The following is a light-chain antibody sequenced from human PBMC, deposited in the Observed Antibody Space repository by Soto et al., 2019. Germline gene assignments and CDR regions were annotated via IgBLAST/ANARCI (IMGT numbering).Light chain of an antibody. CDR2: DVN. CDR3: LSFAGSYEV. J-gene: IGLJ2*01. Sequence: QSALTQPRSVSESPGRSVTISCTGTSSDVGAYDYVSWYQQHPGKVPKLMIYDVNKRPSGVPHRFSGSKSGKTAFLTISGLQAEDEADYYCLSFAGSYEVFGGGTKVTVL. CDR1: SSDVGAYDY. V-gene: IGLV2-11*01.